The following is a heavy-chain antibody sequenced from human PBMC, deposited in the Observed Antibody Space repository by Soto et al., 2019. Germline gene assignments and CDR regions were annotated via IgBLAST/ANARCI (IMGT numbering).Heavy chain of an antibody. CDR3: AKDAIGTIFGVVTPQYDYYYYYMDV. J-gene: IGHJ6*03. CDR1: GFTFSSYA. V-gene: IGHV3-23*01. Sequence: GGSLRLSCAASGFTFSSYAMSWVRQAPGKGLEWVSAISGSGGSTYCADSVKGRFTISRDNSKNTLYLQMNSLRAEDTAVYYCAKDAIGTIFGVVTPQYDYYYYYMDVWGKGTTVIVSS. CDR2: ISGSGGST. D-gene: IGHD3-3*01.